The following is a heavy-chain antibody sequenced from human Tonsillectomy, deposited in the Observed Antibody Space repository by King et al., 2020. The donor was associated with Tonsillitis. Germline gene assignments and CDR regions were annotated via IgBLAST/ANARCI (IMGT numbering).Heavy chain of an antibody. CDR3: ASDVYYDSIA. CDR2: ISPSGSAI. D-gene: IGHD3-22*01. J-gene: IGHJ4*02. CDR1: GFTFSDYY. V-gene: IGHV3-11*01. Sequence: VQLVESGGGLVKPGGSLRLSCAASGFTFSDYYMNWICQAPGKGLEWVSYISPSGSAIYYADSVKGRFTISRDNAKNSLYLQMNSLRAEDTALYYCASDVYYDSIAWGQGTLVTVSS.